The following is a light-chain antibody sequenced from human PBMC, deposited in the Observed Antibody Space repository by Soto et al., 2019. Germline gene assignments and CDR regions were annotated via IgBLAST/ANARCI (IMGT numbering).Light chain of an antibody. Sequence: EIVLTQSPGTVSLSPGERATLSCRASQSVSSIYLAWYQQKPGQAPRLLIYGASSRATGIPDRFSGSGSGTDFTLTISSLQPEDFATYYCQQSYSTPRTFGQGTKVDIK. J-gene: IGKJ1*01. CDR3: QQSYSTPRT. CDR1: QSVSSIY. CDR2: GAS. V-gene: IGKV3-20*01.